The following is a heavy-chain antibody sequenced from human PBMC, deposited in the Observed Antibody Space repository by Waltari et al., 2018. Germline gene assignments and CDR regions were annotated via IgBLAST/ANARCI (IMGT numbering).Heavy chain of an antibody. V-gene: IGHV4-39*02. CDR3: ARELAAGGATGY. Sequence: QLQLQESGPGLVKPSETLSLTCTVSGGSVSTGTNYWGWIRQPPGKGREWIGTIYYTGNAYYNPSLKSRTTRSVDTSRNQFSLKLTSVTAADTAVYYCARELAAGGATGYWGQGTLVTVSS. J-gene: IGHJ4*02. CDR2: IYYTGNA. D-gene: IGHD1-26*01. CDR1: GGSVSTGTNY.